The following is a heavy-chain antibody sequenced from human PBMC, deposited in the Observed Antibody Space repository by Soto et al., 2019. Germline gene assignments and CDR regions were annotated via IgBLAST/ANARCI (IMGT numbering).Heavy chain of an antibody. D-gene: IGHD2-2*01. CDR3: AHSPCNTSWPTFDH. CDR1: GFSLSTSRES. J-gene: IGHJ4*02. V-gene: IGHV2-5*02. CDR2: IYWDDDK. Sequence: QITLKESGPTLVKPTQTLTLTCSFSGFSLSTSRESVGWIRQPPGKALEWLAMIYWDDDKRHRPSLKRRLPVTKDTSKNPVVLTLTDMDHVDTATYWCAHSPCNTSWPTFDHWGQGILVTVSA.